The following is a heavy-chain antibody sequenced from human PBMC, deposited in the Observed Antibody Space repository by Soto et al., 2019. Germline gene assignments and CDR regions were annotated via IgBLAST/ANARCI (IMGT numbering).Heavy chain of an antibody. V-gene: IGHV3-48*02. CDR1: GFTFSDYT. CDR3: ARDLNWAFDY. CDR2: ISKSSGTK. D-gene: IGHD7-27*01. Sequence: GGSLRLSCAASGFTFSDYTMNWVRQTPGKGLEWISYISKSSGTKSYADSVTGRFTISRDNAKNSLYLQLNSLRDEDTAIYYCARDLNWAFDYWGQGTQVNVAS. J-gene: IGHJ4*02.